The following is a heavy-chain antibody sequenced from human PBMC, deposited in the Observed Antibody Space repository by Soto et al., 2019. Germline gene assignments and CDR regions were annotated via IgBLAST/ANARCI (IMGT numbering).Heavy chain of an antibody. CDR3: ATDPRYCSGGSCYEFWNAFDI. CDR1: GYALTELS. CDR2: FDPEDGET. V-gene: IGHV1-24*01. J-gene: IGHJ3*02. Sequence: ASVKVSCKVSGYALTELSMHWARQAPGKGLEWMGGFDPEDGETIYAQKFQGRVTMTEDTSTDTAYMELSSLRSEDTAVYYCATDPRYCSGGSCYEFWNAFDIWGQGTMVTVSS. D-gene: IGHD2-15*01.